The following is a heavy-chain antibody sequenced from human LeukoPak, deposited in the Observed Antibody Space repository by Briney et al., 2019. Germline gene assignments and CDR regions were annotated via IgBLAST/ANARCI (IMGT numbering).Heavy chain of an antibody. CDR1: GYTFTDDY. V-gene: IGHV1-2*02. CDR2: IYPYSGDT. Sequence: ASVKVSCKASGYTFTDDYMHWVRQAPGQGLEWVGWIYPYSGDTNYAERFQGRVTMTRDTSISTAYMQLSRLRSDDTAVYHCARASYGNSLRIYDYWGQGILVTVSS. D-gene: IGHD2/OR15-2a*01. CDR3: ARASYGNSLRIYDY. J-gene: IGHJ4*02.